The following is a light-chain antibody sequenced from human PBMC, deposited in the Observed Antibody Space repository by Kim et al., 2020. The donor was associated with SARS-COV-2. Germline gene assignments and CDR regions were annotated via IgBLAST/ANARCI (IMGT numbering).Light chain of an antibody. J-gene: IGKJ4*01. CDR2: GGG. CDR3: QQYTSPFST. V-gene: IGKV3-20*01. Sequence: EIVLTQSPGSLSLSPGERATLSCRISEPVSYNHLWWYQQTPGQPPRLLIDGGGKRATGIPDRFSGSGSVKVFTLTISRLEPEDFAVYSCQQYTSPFSTFGGGTKMDIK. CDR1: EPVSYNH.